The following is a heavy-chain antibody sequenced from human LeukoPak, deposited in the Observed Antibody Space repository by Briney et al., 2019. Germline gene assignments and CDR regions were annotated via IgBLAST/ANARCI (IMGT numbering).Heavy chain of an antibody. CDR3: ARNRAAAGDWLDP. CDR2: IRYDGRIE. J-gene: IGHJ5*02. CDR1: GFTFSAYG. D-gene: IGHD6-13*01. Sequence: GGSLRLSCAASGFTFSAYGVHWVRQAPGKGLEWLAFIRYDGRIENYADSVKGRFTISRDNSKNTLYLQMNSLTTEDTSLYYCARNRAAAGDWLDPWGQGTLVIVSS. V-gene: IGHV3-30*02.